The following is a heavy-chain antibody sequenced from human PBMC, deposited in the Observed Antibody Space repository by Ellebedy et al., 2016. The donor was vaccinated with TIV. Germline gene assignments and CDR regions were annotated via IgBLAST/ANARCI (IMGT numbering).Heavy chain of an antibody. D-gene: IGHD3-16*01. V-gene: IGHV1-69*04. J-gene: IGHJ4*02. CDR1: GETSSSHA. CDR3: ATDGGSAEVERGETLSY. Sequence: AASVKVSCKGSGETSSSHALNWVRQAPGQGLEWVGRNIPILNVVDYARKFQGRVTITADRSTNIVYLELSSLRSEDTAIYYCATDGGSAEVERGETLSYWGLGTLVTVSS. CDR2: NIPILNVV.